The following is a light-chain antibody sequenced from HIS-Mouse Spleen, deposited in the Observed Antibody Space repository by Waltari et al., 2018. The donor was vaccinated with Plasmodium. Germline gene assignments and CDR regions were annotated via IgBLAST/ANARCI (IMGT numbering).Light chain of an antibody. V-gene: IGLV2-8*01. J-gene: IGLJ2*01. CDR3: SSYAGSNNLV. CDR2: EIK. CDR1: TSAAGCFNS. Sequence: SPLTQPPSASRSPGQSVTISGTGTTSAAGCFNSISWYQQPPGNTPKLIIFEIKKRPSGVPDRFYGSKSGNTASLTVSGLQAEDEADYYCSSYAGSNNLVFGGGTKLTVL.